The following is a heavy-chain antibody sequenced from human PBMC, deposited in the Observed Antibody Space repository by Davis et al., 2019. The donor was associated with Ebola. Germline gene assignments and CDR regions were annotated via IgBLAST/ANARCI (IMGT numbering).Heavy chain of an antibody. CDR2: ISYDGSSK. CDR3: AKDWDHYGPQY. CDR1: GFTFSSYG. Sequence: GGSLRLSCAASGFTFSSYGMHWVRQAPGKGLEWVAIISYDGSSKYYADSVKGRFTISRDNSKNTLCLQMDSLRAEDTAVYHCAKDWDHYGPQYWGQETLVTVPS. D-gene: IGHD4-17*01. V-gene: IGHV3-30*18. J-gene: IGHJ4*02.